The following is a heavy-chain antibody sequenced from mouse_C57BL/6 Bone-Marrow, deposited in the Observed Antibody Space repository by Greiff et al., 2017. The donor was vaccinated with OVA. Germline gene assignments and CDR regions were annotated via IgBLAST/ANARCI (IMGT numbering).Heavy chain of an antibody. CDR1: GYTFTSYW. D-gene: IGHD1-1*01. J-gene: IGHJ1*03. Sequence: QVQLKQPGAELVKPGASVKLSCKASGYTFTSYWLHWVKQRPGRGLEWIGRFDPNSGGTKYNEKFKSKATLTVDKPSSTAYMQLSSLTSEDAAVYYCARRGSNVDVWGTGTTVTVSS. V-gene: IGHV1-72*01. CDR3: ARRGSNVDV. CDR2: FDPNSGGT.